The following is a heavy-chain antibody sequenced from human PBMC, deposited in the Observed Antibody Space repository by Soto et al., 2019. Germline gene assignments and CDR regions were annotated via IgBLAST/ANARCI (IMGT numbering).Heavy chain of an antibody. CDR3: AKDGWEVLRGFDP. Sequence: EVQLLESGGGLVQPGGSLRLSCAASGLTFRNYAMTWVRQAPGKGLEWVSTINHSGGSTYYADSVKGRFTISRDNSKNTLYLQMHSLRAEDTAVYYCAKDGWEVLRGFDPWGQGTRVTVSS. CDR1: GLTFRNYA. CDR2: INHSGGST. V-gene: IGHV3-23*01. D-gene: IGHD1-26*01. J-gene: IGHJ5*02.